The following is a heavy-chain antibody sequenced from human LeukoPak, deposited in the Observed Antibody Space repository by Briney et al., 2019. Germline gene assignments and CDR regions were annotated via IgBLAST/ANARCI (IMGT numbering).Heavy chain of an antibody. V-gene: IGHV4-31*03. D-gene: IGHD3-22*01. CDR3: SRGLDSRKLGY. J-gene: IGHJ4*02. CDR2: IHPSGML. Sequence: SETLSLTCTVSGASFNSDDQYRNWIRQSPGKGLEWIGSIHPSGMLYNNPSLESRVTMSRDTSKDQFSLNLNSVTAADTAVYFCSRGLDSRKLGYWGQGILVTVSS. CDR1: GASFNSDDQY.